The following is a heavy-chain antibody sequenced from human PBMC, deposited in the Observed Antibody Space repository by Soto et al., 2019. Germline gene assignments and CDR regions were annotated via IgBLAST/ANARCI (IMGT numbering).Heavy chain of an antibody. CDR2: ISAYNGNT. CDR3: ASNYLYYYGSGNTNYYGMDV. V-gene: IGHV1-18*01. CDR1: GYTFTSYG. Sequence: ASVKVSCKASGYTFTSYGISWVRHAPGQGLEWMGWISAYNGNTNYAQKLQGRVTMTTDTSTSTAYMELRSLRSDDTAVYYCASNYLYYYGSGNTNYYGMDVWGQGTTVTVSS. J-gene: IGHJ6*02. D-gene: IGHD3-10*01.